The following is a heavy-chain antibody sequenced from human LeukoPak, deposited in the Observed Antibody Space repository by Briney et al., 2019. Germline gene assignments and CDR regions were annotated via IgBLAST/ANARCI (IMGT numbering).Heavy chain of an antibody. J-gene: IGHJ4*02. CDR2: INPTSGGR. D-gene: IGHD5-24*01. V-gene: IGHV1-2*02. Sequence: ASVKVSCKTSVSTFTAYDMHWVGQAPGPGLEWMGGINPTSGGRNYAQTFQGRVTMTRDTSTTTIYMEISSRTSDDTGVYFWARGNSLYFDYWGQGTLGTVSS. CDR3: ARGNSLYFDY. CDR1: VSTFTAYD.